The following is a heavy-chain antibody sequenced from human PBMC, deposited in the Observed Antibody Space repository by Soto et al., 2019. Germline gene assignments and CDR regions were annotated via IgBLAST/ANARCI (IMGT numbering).Heavy chain of an antibody. D-gene: IGHD6-13*01. V-gene: IGHV1-2*04. CDR2: INPNSGGT. CDR3: ARDLGIAAAGIYFDY. J-gene: IGHJ4*02. Sequence: ASVKVSCKASGYTFTGYYMHWVRQAPGQGLEWMGWINPNSGGTNYAQKFQGWVTMTRDTSISTTFMELSRLRSDDTDVYYCARDLGIAAAGIYFDYWGQGTLVTVAS. CDR1: GYTFTGYY.